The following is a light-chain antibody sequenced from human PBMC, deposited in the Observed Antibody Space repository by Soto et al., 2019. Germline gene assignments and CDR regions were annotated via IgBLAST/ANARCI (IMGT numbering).Light chain of an antibody. J-gene: IGLJ1*01. CDR1: TSDIGGHDY. CDR2: KVT. CDR3: SSYTTTTHGV. Sequence: QSALTQSASVSGSLGQSITISCTGTTSDIGGHDYVSWYQQHPGKAPRLIIFKVTGRPSGVSIRFSGSKSGNTASLTISGLQAEDEADYYCSSYTTTTHGVFGAGTKVTVL. V-gene: IGLV2-14*01.